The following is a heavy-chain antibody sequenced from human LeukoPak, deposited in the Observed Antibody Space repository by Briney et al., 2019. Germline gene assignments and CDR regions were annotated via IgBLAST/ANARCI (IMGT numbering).Heavy chain of an antibody. J-gene: IGHJ4*02. Sequence: PGGSLRLSCADSGYTFCRYAMSWGRDAPGEGLEWGSTIMGDGVSTYYADSVKGRFTISRNNSKNTLYQQMNSLRAEDTAVYYCAKDLKWELRGFDYWGQGTLVTVSS. CDR2: IMGDGVST. CDR1: GYTFCRYA. CDR3: AKDLKWELRGFDY. V-gene: IGHV3-23*01. D-gene: IGHD1-26*01.